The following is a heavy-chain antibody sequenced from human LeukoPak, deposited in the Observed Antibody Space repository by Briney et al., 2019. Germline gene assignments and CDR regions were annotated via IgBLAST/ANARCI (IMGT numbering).Heavy chain of an antibody. CDR2: MYYSGGT. J-gene: IGHJ5*02. CDR3: ARLGYCSSARCSNWFDP. Sequence: PSETLPLTCTVSGGSMSGYYWSWIRQPPGKGLEWIGYMYYSGGTNYNPSLESRVTISVDTSKNQFSLKLTSVTAADAAVYYCARLGYCSSARCSNWFDPWGQGTLVTVSS. CDR1: GGSMSGYY. D-gene: IGHD2-2*01. V-gene: IGHV4-59*01.